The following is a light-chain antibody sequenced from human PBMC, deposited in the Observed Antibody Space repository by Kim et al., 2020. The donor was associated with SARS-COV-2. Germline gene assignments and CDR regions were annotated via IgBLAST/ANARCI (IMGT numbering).Light chain of an antibody. CDR3: QQRSNWPPWT. V-gene: IGKV3-11*01. J-gene: IGKJ1*01. CDR1: QSVSSF. Sequence: SPGERATLSCRASQSVSSFLAGYQQKPGQAPRLLIYDASNRATGIPARFSGSGSGTDFTLTISSLEPEDVAVYYCQQRSNWPPWTFGQGTKVDIK. CDR2: DAS.